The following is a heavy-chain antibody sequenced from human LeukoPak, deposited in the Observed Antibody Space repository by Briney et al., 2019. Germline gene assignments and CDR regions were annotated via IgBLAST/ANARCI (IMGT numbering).Heavy chain of an antibody. CDR3: AKEPAHYYDSSGYYYDY. CDR2: ITNDGSNK. D-gene: IGHD3-22*01. CDR1: GFTFSTYG. Sequence: GGSLRLSCVVSGFTFSTYGMHWVRQAPGKGLEWVAAITNDGSNKYHADSVKGRFTISRDNSRNTLYLQMNSLRAEDTAVYYCAKEPAHYYDSSGYYYDYWGQGTLVTVSS. J-gene: IGHJ4*02. V-gene: IGHV3-30*18.